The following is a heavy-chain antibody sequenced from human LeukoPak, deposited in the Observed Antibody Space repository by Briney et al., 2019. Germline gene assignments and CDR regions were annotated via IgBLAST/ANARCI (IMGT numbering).Heavy chain of an antibody. Sequence: GGSLRLSCAASGFTFSSYGMHWVRQAPGEGLEWVAFIRYDGSNKYYADSVKGRFTISRDNSKNTLYLQMNSLRAEDTAVYYCAKDQNRGRGAYYMDVWGKGTTVTISS. J-gene: IGHJ6*03. CDR1: GFTFSSYG. CDR3: AKDQNRGRGAYYMDV. CDR2: IRYDGSNK. D-gene: IGHD1-14*01. V-gene: IGHV3-30*02.